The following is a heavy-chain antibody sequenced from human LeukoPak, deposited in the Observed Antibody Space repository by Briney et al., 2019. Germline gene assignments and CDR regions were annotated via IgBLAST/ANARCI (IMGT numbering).Heavy chain of an antibody. Sequence: GGSLRLSCAASGFTFSNAWISWVRQAPGKGLEWVGRIKSKTDGGTTDYAAPVKGRFTISRDDSKNTLSLQLNSLKTEDTAVYYCTTGDYYDTWFWGQGILVTVSS. D-gene: IGHD3-22*01. CDR1: GFTFSNAW. CDR3: TTGDYYDTWF. CDR2: IKSKTDGGTT. J-gene: IGHJ4*02. V-gene: IGHV3-15*01.